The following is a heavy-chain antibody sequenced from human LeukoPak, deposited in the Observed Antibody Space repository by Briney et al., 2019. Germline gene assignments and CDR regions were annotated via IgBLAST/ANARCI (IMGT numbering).Heavy chain of an antibody. V-gene: IGHV4-59*01. J-gene: IGHJ4*02. D-gene: IGHD3-10*01. CDR2: IYYSGST. CDR1: GGSISSYY. CDR3: AREGRAPGLFDY. Sequence: PSETLSLTCTVSGGSISSYYWSWIRQPPGKGLEWIGYIYYSGSTNYNPSLKSRVTISVDTSKNQFSLKLSSVTAADTAVYYCAREGRAPGLFDYWGQGTLVTVSS.